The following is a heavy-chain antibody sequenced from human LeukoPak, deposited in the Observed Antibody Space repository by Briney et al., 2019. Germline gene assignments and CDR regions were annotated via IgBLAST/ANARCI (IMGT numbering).Heavy chain of an antibody. V-gene: IGHV1-69*05. CDR1: GGTFSSYA. Sequence: GSSVKVSCKASGGTFSSYAISWVRQAPGQGLEWMGGIIPIFCTANYEQKYQGRVTITTGESTSTDYMELNSLRSEDTAVYYCARDRFPMRCSSNSCYSGYMDVWGKGTTVTDSS. D-gene: IGHD2-2*01. CDR2: IIPIFCTA. CDR3: ARDRFPMRCSSNSCYSGYMDV. J-gene: IGHJ6*03.